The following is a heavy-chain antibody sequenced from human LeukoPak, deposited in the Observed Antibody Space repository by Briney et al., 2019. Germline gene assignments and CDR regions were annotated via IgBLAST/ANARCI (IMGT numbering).Heavy chain of an antibody. D-gene: IGHD3-10*01. CDR3: ARRGAPSDPDY. CDR2: IYYSGST. Sequence: SETLSLTCTVSGGSISSSSYYWGWIRQPPGKGLEWIGSIYYSGSTYYNPSLKSRVTISVDTSKNQFSLKLSSVTAADTAVYYCARRGAPSDPDYWGQGTLVTVSS. V-gene: IGHV4-39*01. CDR1: GGSISSSSYY. J-gene: IGHJ4*02.